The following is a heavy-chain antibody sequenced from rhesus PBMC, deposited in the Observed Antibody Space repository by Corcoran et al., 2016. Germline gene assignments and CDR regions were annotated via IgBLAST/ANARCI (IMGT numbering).Heavy chain of an antibody. J-gene: IGHJ3*01. V-gene: IGHV4-76*01. D-gene: IGHD3-16*01. Sequence: QVQLQESGPGVVKPSETLSLTCAVSGGSISSGSDWSWIRKPPGQGLEWIGYIYGSSGSTNYNPSLKNRVTISKDASKNQFSLKLSSVTAADTAVYYCARGHHYYSGSYSFDFWGQGLMVTVSS. CDR2: IYGSSGST. CDR1: GGSISSGSD. CDR3: ARGHHYYSGSYSFDF.